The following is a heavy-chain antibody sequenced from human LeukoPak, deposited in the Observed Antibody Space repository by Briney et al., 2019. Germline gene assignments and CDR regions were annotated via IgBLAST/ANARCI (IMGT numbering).Heavy chain of an antibody. J-gene: IGHJ3*02. D-gene: IGHD3-9*01. CDR1: GGSISSYY. CDR2: IYYSGST. V-gene: IGHV4-59*08. Sequence: SETLSLTCTVSGGSISSYYWSWIRQSPGEGLEWIGYIYYSGSTNYNPSLKSRVTMSVDTSKNQFSLKLSSVTAADTAVYYCARPGCDILTGSIWGQGTMVTVSS. CDR3: ARPGCDILTGSI.